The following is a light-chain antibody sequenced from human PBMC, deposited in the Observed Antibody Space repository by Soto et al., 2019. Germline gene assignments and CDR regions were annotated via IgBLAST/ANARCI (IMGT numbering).Light chain of an antibody. V-gene: IGLV1-40*01. J-gene: IGLJ2*01. Sequence: QSVLTQPPSVSGAPGQRVTISCTGSSSNIGAGYDVNWYQQLPGTAPKLLIYGNSNRPSGVPDRFSGSKSGTSASLAITGLQAEDEDDYYCQSYDSSLSGLHVVFGGGTKLTVL. CDR1: SSNIGAGYD. CDR2: GNS. CDR3: QSYDSSLSGLHVV.